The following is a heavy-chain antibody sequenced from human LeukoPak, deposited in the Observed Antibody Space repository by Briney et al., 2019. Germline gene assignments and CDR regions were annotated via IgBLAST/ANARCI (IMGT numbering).Heavy chain of an antibody. Sequence: GGSLRLSCAASGFTFSSYGMHWVCQAPGKGLEWVAVISHDGSNKYYADSVKGRFTISRDNSKNTLYLQMNSLRAEDTAVYYCARGEYNWNDLHLWGQGTLVTVSS. CDR3: ARGEYNWNDLHL. CDR2: ISHDGSNK. J-gene: IGHJ5*02. V-gene: IGHV3-30*03. D-gene: IGHD1-20*01. CDR1: GFTFSSYG.